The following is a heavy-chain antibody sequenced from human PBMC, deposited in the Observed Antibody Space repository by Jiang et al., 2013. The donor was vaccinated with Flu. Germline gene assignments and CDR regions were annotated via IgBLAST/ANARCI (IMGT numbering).Heavy chain of an antibody. CDR2: INTANGNT. V-gene: IGHV1-3*04. CDR1: GYSFINYA. CDR3: ARERMRYSSGWNGDHYFDY. Sequence: SGAEVKKPGASVKVSCKASGYSFINYAIHWVRQAPGQSLEWMGWINTANGNTKYSQKFQGRVTINRDTSATTAYTELSSLTSEDTAVYYCARERMRYSSGWNGDHYFDYWGQGTLVTVSS. D-gene: IGHD6-19*01. J-gene: IGHJ4*02.